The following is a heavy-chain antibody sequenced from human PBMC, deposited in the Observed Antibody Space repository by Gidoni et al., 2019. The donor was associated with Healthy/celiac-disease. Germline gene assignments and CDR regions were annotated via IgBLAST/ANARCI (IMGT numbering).Heavy chain of an antibody. CDR1: GGSISSGSYY. CDR3: ARVALSDVPIADY. Sequence: QVQLQESGPGLVKPSQTLSLTCTVSGGSISSGSYYWSWIRQPAGKGLEWIGRIYTSGSTNYNPSLKSRVTISVDTSKNQFSLKLSSVTAADTAVYYCARVALSDVPIADYWGQGTLVTVSS. CDR2: IYTSGST. D-gene: IGHD2-21*02. V-gene: IGHV4-61*02. J-gene: IGHJ4*02.